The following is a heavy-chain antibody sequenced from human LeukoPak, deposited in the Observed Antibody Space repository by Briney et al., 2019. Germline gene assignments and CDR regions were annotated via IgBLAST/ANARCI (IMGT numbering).Heavy chain of an antibody. CDR2: ISWNSDSI. Sequence: GGSLRLSCAGSGFKFDEYDMHWVRQAPGKGLEWVSSISWNSDSIGYTDSVEGRFTISRDNTKNSLSLQMNSLRAEDTAVYYCARDSSSWITYNWFDPWGQGTLVTVSS. V-gene: IGHV3-9*01. CDR1: GFKFDEYD. CDR3: ARDSSSWITYNWFDP. D-gene: IGHD6-13*01. J-gene: IGHJ5*02.